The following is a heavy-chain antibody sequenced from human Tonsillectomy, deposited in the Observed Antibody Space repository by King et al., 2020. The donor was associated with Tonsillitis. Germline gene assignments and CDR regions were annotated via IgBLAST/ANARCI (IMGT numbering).Heavy chain of an antibody. V-gene: IGHV3-30*01. CDR1: GFTFWNHA. D-gene: IGHD6-19*01. J-gene: IGHJ4*02. CDR3: ARDSRRRIAVAAATFDV. CDR2: ISDDGSND. Sequence: VQLVEAGGGVVQPGGSVRLSCAASGFTFWNHAMHWVRQAPGKGLEWGAVISDDGSNDFYAHSVKGRFTISRDNSKMDLQMNSLRPEDTAVYYCARDSRRRIAVAAATFDVWGQGALVIVSS.